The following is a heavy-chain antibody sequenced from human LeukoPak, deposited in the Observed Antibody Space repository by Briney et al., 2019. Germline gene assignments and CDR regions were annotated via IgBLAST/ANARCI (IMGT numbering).Heavy chain of an antibody. CDR2: IYHSGST. Sequence: SETLSLTCTVSGGSMSPYHWGWIRQPPGKGLEWTGYIYHSGSTNYNPSLKSRVTISVDTSKNQFSLKLSSVTAADTAVYYCARHEHSGGKHWYFDLWGRGTLVTVSS. CDR3: ARHEHSGGKHWYFDL. V-gene: IGHV4-59*08. D-gene: IGHD4-17*01. CDR1: GGSMSPYH. J-gene: IGHJ2*01.